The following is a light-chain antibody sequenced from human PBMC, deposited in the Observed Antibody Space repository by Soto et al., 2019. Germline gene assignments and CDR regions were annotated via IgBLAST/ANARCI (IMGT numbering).Light chain of an antibody. CDR1: SSDVGGYHD. V-gene: IGLV2-11*01. J-gene: IGLJ2*01. Sequence: QSALTQPRSVSGSPGQSVTISCTGTSSDVGGYHDVSWYQQYSGTAPKLMIFDVSKRPSGVPERFSGSKSGNTASLTISGQPAEDEADYYCCSYAGLYTVVFGGGTKLTVL. CDR3: CSYAGLYTVV. CDR2: DVS.